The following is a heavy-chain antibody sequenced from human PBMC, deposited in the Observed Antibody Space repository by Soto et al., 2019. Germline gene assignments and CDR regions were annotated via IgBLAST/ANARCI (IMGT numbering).Heavy chain of an antibody. V-gene: IGHV1-3*01. Sequence: ASVKVSCKAPGYTFTSYAMHWVRQAPGQRLEWMGWINAGNGNTKYSQKFQGRVTITRDTSASTAYMELSSLRSEDTAVYYCARDDVLCDGGRCYGIPLDVWGKGTTVTVSS. CDR1: GYTFTSYA. CDR3: ARDDVLCDGGRCYGIPLDV. J-gene: IGHJ6*04. CDR2: INAGNGNT. D-gene: IGHD2-15*01.